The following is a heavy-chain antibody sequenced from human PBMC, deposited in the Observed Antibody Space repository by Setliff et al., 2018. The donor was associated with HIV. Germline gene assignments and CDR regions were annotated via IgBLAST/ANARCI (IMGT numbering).Heavy chain of an antibody. CDR3: ARFNWGNYFDY. Sequence: AASVKVSCKASGGTFSSYAISWVRQAPGQGLEWMGGIIPIFGTANYAQKFQGRVTITADESTSTAYMELSSLRSEDTAVYYWARFNWGNYFDYWGQGTLVTVSS. V-gene: IGHV1-69*13. J-gene: IGHJ4*02. CDR1: GGTFSSYA. D-gene: IGHD7-27*01. CDR2: IIPIFGTA.